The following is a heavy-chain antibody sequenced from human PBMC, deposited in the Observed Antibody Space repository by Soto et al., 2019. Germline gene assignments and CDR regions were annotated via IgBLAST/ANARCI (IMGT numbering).Heavy chain of an antibody. J-gene: IGHJ6*02. CDR1: GFAFNSYA. D-gene: IGHD1-26*01. Sequence: GGSLRLSCAASGFAFNSYAMNWVRQAPGKGLEWVSATSASGGSTLYADSVKGRFTISRDNSKNTLYLQVNSLRAEDTAVYYCAKARGSSVGGLDVWGQGTTVTVSS. CDR2: TSASGGST. V-gene: IGHV3-23*01. CDR3: AKARGSSVGGLDV.